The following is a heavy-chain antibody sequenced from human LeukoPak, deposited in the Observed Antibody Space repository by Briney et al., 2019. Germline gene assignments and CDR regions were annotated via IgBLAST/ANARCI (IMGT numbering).Heavy chain of an antibody. CDR3: ARGALWFGESFPFDY. Sequence: ASVKVSCKASGGTFSSYAISWVRQAPGQGREWRGRIIPILGIANYAQKCQGRVTITADKSTSTAYMELSSLRSEDTAVYYCARGALWFGESFPFDYWGQGTLVTVSS. CDR1: GGTFSSYA. D-gene: IGHD3-10*01. CDR2: IIPILGIA. V-gene: IGHV1-69*04. J-gene: IGHJ4*02.